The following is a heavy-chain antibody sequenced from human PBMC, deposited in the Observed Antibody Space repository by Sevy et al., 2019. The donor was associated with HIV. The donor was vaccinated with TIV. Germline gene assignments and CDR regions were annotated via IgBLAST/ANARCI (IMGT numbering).Heavy chain of an antibody. CDR2: FCFGDGKM. CDR3: AREGCTKPHDY. V-gene: IGHV3-23*01. CDR1: GFTFTRYT. J-gene: IGHJ4*02. Sequence: GGSLRLSCMTSGFTFTRYTMTWVRQAPGKGLGWVSTFCFGDGKMYYADSVKGRFTFSRDLSKNTVYLQMNSLRADDTAVYYCAREGCTKPHDYWGQGTLVTVSS. D-gene: IGHD2-8*01.